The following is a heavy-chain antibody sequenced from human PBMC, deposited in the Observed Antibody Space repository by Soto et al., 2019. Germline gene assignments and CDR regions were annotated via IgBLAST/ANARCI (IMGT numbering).Heavy chain of an antibody. CDR3: AKVSRKGSAIDFEY. Sequence: QVQLVQSGAELKKPGASVKVSCKASGYTFSNYDMNWVRQATGQGPEWIGWVNPNNGDTGYAQKFQGRVTLTTDISTTTAYMELTSLRSEDTAIYYCAKVSRKGSAIDFEYWGQGPLITVSS. V-gene: IGHV1-8*01. CDR1: GYTFSNYD. J-gene: IGHJ4*02. D-gene: IGHD3-10*01. CDR2: VNPNNGDT.